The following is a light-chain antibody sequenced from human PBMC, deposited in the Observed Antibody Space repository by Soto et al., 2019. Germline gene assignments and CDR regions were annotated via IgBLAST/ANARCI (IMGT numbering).Light chain of an antibody. CDR1: PGIRNW. CDR2: AAS. CDR3: QQDNSFHLT. V-gene: IGKV1-12*01. Sequence: DSQMTQSPSSVFASVGDRVTITCRARPGIRNWLAWYPQNPGKAPKLLIYAASSLQSGATSRFSGSGSGTGFTLTISSLQPEDFATAYCQQDNSFHLTFGQGTRLEIK. J-gene: IGKJ5*01.